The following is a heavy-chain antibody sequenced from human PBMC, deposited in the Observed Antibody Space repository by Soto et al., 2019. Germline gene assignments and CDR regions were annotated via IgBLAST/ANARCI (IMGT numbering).Heavy chain of an antibody. CDR3: ATNLPSYYYDSSASGAFDI. CDR2: FDPEDGET. J-gene: IGHJ3*02. CDR1: GYTLTELS. V-gene: IGHV1-24*01. D-gene: IGHD3-22*01. Sequence: ASGKVSCKVSGYTLTELSLHWVRQAPGKGVEWMGGFDPEDGETIYAQKFQGRVTMTEDTSTDTAYMELSSLRSEDTAVYYCATNLPSYYYDSSASGAFDIWGQGTMVTVSS.